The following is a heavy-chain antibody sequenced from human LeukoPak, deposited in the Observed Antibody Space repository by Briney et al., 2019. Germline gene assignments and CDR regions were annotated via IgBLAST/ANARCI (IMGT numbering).Heavy chain of an antibody. V-gene: IGHV4-34*01. CDR1: GGSFSGYY. Sequence: SETLSLTCAVYGGSFSGYYWSWIRQPPGKGLQWIGEIDHSGTTNCNPSLKSRVPMSVDTSKNQFSLMLTSVTAADTAVYYCGRTLPRRTTAAAAHLDSWGQGTLVTVSS. CDR3: GRTLPRRTTAAAAHLDS. J-gene: IGHJ4*02. D-gene: IGHD6-13*01. CDR2: IDHSGTT.